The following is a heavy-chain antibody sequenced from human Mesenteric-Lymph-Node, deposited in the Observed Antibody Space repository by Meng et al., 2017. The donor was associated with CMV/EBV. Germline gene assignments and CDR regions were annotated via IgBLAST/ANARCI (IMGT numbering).Heavy chain of an antibody. CDR1: GFTVSSNY. V-gene: IGHV3-21*01. CDR3: AGWRGFEWEMKGHWFDP. D-gene: IGHD1-26*01. J-gene: IGHJ5*02. Sequence: GGSLRLSCAASGFTVSSNYMSWVRQAPGKALEWVSSISTSGLNTFYADSVKGRFNIFRDNAKDSVYLQMSSLGVDDTGVYYCAGWRGFEWEMKGHWFDPWGQGTLVTVSS. CDR2: ISTSGLNT.